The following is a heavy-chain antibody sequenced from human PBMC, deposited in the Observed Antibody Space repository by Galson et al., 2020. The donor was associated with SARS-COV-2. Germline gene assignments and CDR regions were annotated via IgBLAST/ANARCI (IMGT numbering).Heavy chain of an antibody. D-gene: IGHD3-3*01. Sequence: SQTLPLTCTVSGCYLHGYYWSWIRQPPGKGLEWIGSIHYTGATHYNPSLESRVTISLATPKNQFSLTLTSMTAADTAVYYCARNRVPGDSWGQGTLVTVSS. V-gene: IGHV4-59*01. J-gene: IGHJ4*02. CDR1: GCYLHGYY. CDR2: IHYTGAT. CDR3: ARNRVPGDS.